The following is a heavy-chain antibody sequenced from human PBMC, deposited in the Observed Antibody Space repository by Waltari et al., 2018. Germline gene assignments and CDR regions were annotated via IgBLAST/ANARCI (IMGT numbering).Heavy chain of an antibody. CDR1: GYTFTGYY. D-gene: IGHD3-22*01. J-gene: IGHJ3*02. CDR2: INPNSGGT. Sequence: QVQLVQSGAEVKKPGASVKVSCKASGYTFTGYYMHWVRQAPGQGLEWMGRINPNSGGTNYAQKFQGRVTMTRDTSISTAYMELSRLRSDDTAVYYCARVPYYYDSSGYYRDAFDIWGQGTMVTVSS. CDR3: ARVPYYYDSSGYYRDAFDI. V-gene: IGHV1-2*06.